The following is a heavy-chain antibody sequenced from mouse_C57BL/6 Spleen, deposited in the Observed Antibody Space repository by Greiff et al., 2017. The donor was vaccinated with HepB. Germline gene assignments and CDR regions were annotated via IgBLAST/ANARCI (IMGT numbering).Heavy chain of an antibody. CDR3: TAPHYYGSSLLFDY. CDR2: IRLKSDNYAT. D-gene: IGHD1-1*01. CDR1: GFTFSNYW. J-gene: IGHJ2*01. Sequence: EVKVEESGGGLVQPGGSMKLSCVASGFTFSNYWMNWVRQSPEKGLEWVAQIRLKSDNYATHYAESVKGRFTISRDDSKSSVYLQMNNLRAEDTGIYYCTAPHYYGSSLLFDYWGQGTTLTVSS. V-gene: IGHV6-3*01.